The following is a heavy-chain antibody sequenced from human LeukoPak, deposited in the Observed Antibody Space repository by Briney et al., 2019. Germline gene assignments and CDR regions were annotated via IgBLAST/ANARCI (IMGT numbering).Heavy chain of an antibody. CDR2: IRSKTYGGTT. CDR1: GFTFCDHA. V-gene: IGHV3-49*04. CDR3: TRGPIPSWLYHGMDV. J-gene: IGHJ6*02. Sequence: GGSLRLSCTVSGFTFCDHAMSGVRQAPGKGLEWVGFIRSKTYGGTTEYAASVKGRFIISRGDSTSIAYLQMNSLKTEDTDVYYCTRGPIPSWLYHGMDVWGQGTTVTVSS. D-gene: IGHD5-24*01.